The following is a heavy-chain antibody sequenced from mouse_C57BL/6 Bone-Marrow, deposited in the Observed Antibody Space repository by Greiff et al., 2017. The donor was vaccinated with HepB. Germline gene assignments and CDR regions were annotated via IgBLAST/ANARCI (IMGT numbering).Heavy chain of an antibody. CDR2: IDPENGDT. CDR3: TALYAMDY. V-gene: IGHV14-4*01. Sequence: SGAELVRPGASVKLSCTASGFNIKDDYMHWVKQRPEQGLEWIGWIDPENGDTEYASKFQGKATITADTSSNTAYLQLSSLTSEDTAVYYCTALYAMDYWGQGTSVTVSS. J-gene: IGHJ4*01. CDR1: GFNIKDDY.